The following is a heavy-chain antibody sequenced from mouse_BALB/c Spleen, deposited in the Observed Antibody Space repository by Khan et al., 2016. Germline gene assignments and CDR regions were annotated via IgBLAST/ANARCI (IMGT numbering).Heavy chain of an antibody. CDR2: IDPNYGGT. Sequence: VQLKESGPELEKPGASVKISCKASGYSFTGYNMNWVKQSNGKSLEWIGNIDPNYGGTTYNQKFKGKATLTVDKSSSTAYMQLKSLTSEDSAVYYCARGNGNPYYDAMDYWGQGNSVTVSS. CDR1: GYSFTGYN. CDR3: ARGNGNPYYDAMDY. J-gene: IGHJ4*01. D-gene: IGHD2-1*01. V-gene: IGHV1-39*01.